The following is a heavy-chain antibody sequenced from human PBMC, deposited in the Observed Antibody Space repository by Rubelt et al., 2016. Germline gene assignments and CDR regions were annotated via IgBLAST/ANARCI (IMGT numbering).Heavy chain of an antibody. Sequence: GSLRLSCAASGFTFTTYWMSWVRQAPGKGLEWVANINQDGSEKYYVDSVRGRFTIPRDNAKNSLYLQMNSLRGEDTAVYYCARALPQWGIYSWGQGTLITVSS. CDR2: INQDGSEK. D-gene: IGHD3-16*01. CDR3: ARALPQWGIYS. V-gene: IGHV3-7*03. CDR1: GFTFTTYW. J-gene: IGHJ4*02.